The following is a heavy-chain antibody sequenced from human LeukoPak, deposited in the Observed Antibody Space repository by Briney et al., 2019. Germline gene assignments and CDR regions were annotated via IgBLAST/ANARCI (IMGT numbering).Heavy chain of an antibody. J-gene: IGHJ4*02. D-gene: IGHD3-22*01. Sequence: SETLSLTCTVSGGSISSYYWSWIRQPAGKGLEWIGRIYTSGSTNYNPSLKSRVTMSVDTSMNQFSLKLSSVTAADTAVYYCARELLSYDSSGYFGYWGQGTLVTVSS. V-gene: IGHV4-4*07. CDR3: ARELLSYDSSGYFGY. CDR1: GGSISSYY. CDR2: IYTSGST.